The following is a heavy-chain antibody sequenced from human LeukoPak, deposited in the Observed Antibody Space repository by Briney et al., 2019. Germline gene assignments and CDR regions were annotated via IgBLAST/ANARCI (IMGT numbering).Heavy chain of an antibody. J-gene: IGHJ6*02. CDR3: ARGGGLDV. D-gene: IGHD3-16*01. CDR2: INHNGNVN. V-gene: IGHV3-7*03. Sequence: GGSLRLSCAASGFTFSSSAMNWARQAPGKGLEWVASINHNGNVNYYVDSVKGRFTISRDNAKNSLYLQMSNLRAEDTAVYFCARGGGLDVWGQGATVTVSS. CDR1: GFTFSSSA.